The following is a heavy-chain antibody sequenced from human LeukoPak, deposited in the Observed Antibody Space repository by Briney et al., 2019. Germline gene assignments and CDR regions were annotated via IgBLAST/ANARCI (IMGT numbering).Heavy chain of an antibody. CDR3: AKAQNLEWLLPNYYFDY. D-gene: IGHD3-3*01. V-gene: IGHV3-23*01. J-gene: IGHJ4*02. CDR1: GFTFSNYA. CDR2: ISSSGGGT. Sequence: GGSLRLSCAASGFTFSNYAMTWVRQAPGKGLEWVSSISSSGGGTYYADSVKGRFTISRDNSKNTLLLQMNSLRAEDTALYYCAKAQNLEWLLPNYYFDYWGQGTLVTVSS.